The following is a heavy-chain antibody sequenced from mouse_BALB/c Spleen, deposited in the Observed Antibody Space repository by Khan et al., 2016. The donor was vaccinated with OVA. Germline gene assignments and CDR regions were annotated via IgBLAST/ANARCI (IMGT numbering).Heavy chain of an antibody. J-gene: IGHJ2*01. CDR2: IWAGGST. CDR3: ARLEDI. V-gene: IGHV2-9*02. CDR1: GFSLTRYG. D-gene: IGHD1-3*01. Sequence: VELVESGPGLVAPSQSLSITCTVSGFSLTRYGVHWVRQPPGKGLEWLGVIWAGGSTNYNSALMSRLSIRKDNSKSQVFLKMNSLQTDETAMYYCARLEDIWGQGTTLTVSS.